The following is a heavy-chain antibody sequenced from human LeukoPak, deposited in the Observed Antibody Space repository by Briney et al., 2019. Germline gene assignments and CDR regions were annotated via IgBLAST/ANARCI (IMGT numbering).Heavy chain of an antibody. CDR1: GYTFTSYD. J-gene: IGHJ4*02. D-gene: IGHD3-22*01. CDR3: ARVGGTYYYDSSGYLFDY. V-gene: IGHV1-8*01. CDR2: MNPNSGNT. Sequence: ASVKVSCKASGYTFTSYDINWVRQATGQGLEWMGWMNPNSGNTGYAQKFQGRVTMTRNTSISTAYMELSSLRSEDTAVYYCARVGGTYYYDSSGYLFDYWGQGTLVTVSS.